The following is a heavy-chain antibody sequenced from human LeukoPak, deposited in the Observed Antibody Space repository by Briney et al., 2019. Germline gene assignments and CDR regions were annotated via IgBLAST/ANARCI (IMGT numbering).Heavy chain of an antibody. D-gene: IGHD3-22*01. CDR2: ISGSGGST. CDR3: TRHGFYYDSSGFDL. Sequence: GGSLRLSCAASGFTFSSYAMSWVRQAPGKGLEWVSAISGSGGSTYYADSVKGRFTISRDNSKNTLYLQMNSLRAEDTAVYYCTRHGFYYDSSGFDLWGQGTVVTVSS. CDR1: GFTFSSYA. V-gene: IGHV3-23*01. J-gene: IGHJ3*01.